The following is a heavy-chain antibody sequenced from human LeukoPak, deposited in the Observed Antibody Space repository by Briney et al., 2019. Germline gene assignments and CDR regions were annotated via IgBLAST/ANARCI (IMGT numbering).Heavy chain of an antibody. J-gene: IGHJ4*02. Sequence: PGGSLRLSCAASGFTFTSYAMSWVRQAPGKGLEWVSTISGSGSSTYYADSVKGRFTISRDNAKNSLYLQMNSLRAEDTAVYYCARDMRAVAGPEDYWGQGTLVTVSS. V-gene: IGHV3-23*01. CDR3: ARDMRAVAGPEDY. CDR2: ISGSGSST. D-gene: IGHD6-19*01. CDR1: GFTFTSYA.